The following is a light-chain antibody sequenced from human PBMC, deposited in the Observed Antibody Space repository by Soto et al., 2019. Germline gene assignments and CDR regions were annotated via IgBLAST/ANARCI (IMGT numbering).Light chain of an antibody. J-gene: IGKJ5*01. V-gene: IGKV3-11*01. Sequence: DIVLTQSPGTLSLSPGERATLSRRASQSVSSYLAWYQQKPGQAPRLLIYDASNRATGIPARFSGSGSGTDFTLTISSLEPEDFAVYHCQQRSNWITFGQGTRLEIK. CDR3: QQRSNWIT. CDR1: QSVSSY. CDR2: DAS.